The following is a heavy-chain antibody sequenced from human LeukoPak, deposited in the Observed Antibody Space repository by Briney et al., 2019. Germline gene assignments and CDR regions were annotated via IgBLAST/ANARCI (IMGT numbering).Heavy chain of an antibody. CDR1: GGTFSSYA. V-gene: IGHV1-69*04. Sequence: SVKVSCKASGGTFSSYAISWVRQAPGQGLEWMGRIIPILGIANYAQKFQDRVTITADKSTSTAYMELSSLRSEDTAVYYCARDEDGGNSYGWGQGTLVTVSS. J-gene: IGHJ4*02. CDR3: ARDEDGGNSYG. D-gene: IGHD4-23*01. CDR2: IIPILGIA.